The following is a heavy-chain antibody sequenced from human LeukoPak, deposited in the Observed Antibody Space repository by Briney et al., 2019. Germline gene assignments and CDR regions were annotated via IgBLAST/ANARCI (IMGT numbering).Heavy chain of an antibody. D-gene: IGHD3-10*01. V-gene: IGHV3-74*01. CDR3: ARVSGPGMNEYFHL. J-gene: IGHJ1*01. Sequence: PGGSLRLSCAAPGFTFSGAWLHWVRQAPGKGLVWVSRINNDGTTTKYADSVKGRFTISRDNAKNTLYLQMNSLRAEDTAVYYCARVSGPGMNEYFHLWGQGTLVTVSS. CDR1: GFTFSGAW. CDR2: INNDGTTT.